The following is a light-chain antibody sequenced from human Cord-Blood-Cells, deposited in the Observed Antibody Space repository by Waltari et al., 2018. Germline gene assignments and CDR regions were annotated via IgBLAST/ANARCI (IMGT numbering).Light chain of an antibody. CDR3: QQSYSTLYS. CDR2: AAS. J-gene: IGKJ2*03. V-gene: IGKV1-39*01. CDR1: QSISSY. Sequence: DSQMTQPPSSLSASVGDRVTITCRASQSISSYLNWYKQKPGKAPKLLIYAASSLQSGVPSRFSGSGSGTDFTLTISSLQPEDFATYYCQQSYSTLYSFGQGTKLEIK.